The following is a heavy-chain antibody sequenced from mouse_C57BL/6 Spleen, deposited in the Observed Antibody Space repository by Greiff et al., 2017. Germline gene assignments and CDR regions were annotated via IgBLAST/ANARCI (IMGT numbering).Heavy chain of an antibody. CDR1: GYTFTDYE. D-gene: IGHD2-1*01. CDR3: TRIYCGNYDY. Sequence: VQLQESGAELVRPGASVTLSCKASGYTFTDYEMRWVKQTPVHGLEWIGANDPETGGTDYNQKFKGKAILTADKSSSTAYMEIRSLTSEDSAVYYCTRIYCGNYDYWGQGTTLTVSS. V-gene: IGHV1-15*01. J-gene: IGHJ2*01. CDR2: NDPETGGT.